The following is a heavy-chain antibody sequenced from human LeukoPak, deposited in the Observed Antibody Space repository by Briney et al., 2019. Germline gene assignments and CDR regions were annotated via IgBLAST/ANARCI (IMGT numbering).Heavy chain of an antibody. CDR3: ARGSGRQLAEYYFDY. CDR1: GGSISSSSYY. J-gene: IGHJ4*02. V-gene: IGHV4-39*01. CDR2: IYYSGST. Sequence: SETLSLTCTVSGGSISSSSYYWGWIRQPPGKGLEWIGSIYYSGSTYYNPSLKSRVTISVDTSKNQFSLKLSSVTAADTAVYYCARGSGRQLAEYYFDYWGQGTLVTVSS. D-gene: IGHD6-6*01.